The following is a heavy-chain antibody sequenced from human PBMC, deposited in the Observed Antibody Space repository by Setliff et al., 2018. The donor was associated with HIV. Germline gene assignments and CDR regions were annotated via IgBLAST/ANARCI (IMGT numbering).Heavy chain of an antibody. CDR2: ISHSGNT. CDR3: ARSTVGAGASFP. Sequence: SETLSFTCTVSGDSINTHYWSWIRQPPGKGLEWIGCISHSGNTNFNPSLNSRVTISLDTSKNQFSLRLTSLTAADTAIYYCARSTVGAGASFPWGRGILVTVSS. D-gene: IGHD1-26*01. CDR1: GDSINTHY. V-gene: IGHV4-59*11. J-gene: IGHJ5*02.